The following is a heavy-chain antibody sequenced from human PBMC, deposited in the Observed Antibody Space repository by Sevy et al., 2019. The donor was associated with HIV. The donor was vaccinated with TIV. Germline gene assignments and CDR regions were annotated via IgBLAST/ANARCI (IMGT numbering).Heavy chain of an antibody. CDR2: ISSSGSTI. Sequence: GGSLRLSCAASGFTCSDYYMSWIRQAPGKGLEWVSYISSSGSTIYYADSVKGRFTISRDNAKNSLYLQMNSLRAEDTSVYYCARDRHWNDDFDYSGQGTLVTVSS. CDR3: ARDRHWNDDFDY. D-gene: IGHD1-1*01. J-gene: IGHJ4*02. V-gene: IGHV3-11*01. CDR1: GFTCSDYY.